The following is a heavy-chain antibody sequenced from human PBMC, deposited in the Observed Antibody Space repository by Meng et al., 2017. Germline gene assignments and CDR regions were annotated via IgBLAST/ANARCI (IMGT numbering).Heavy chain of an antibody. CDR3: AREGVVVVAWSSIHVESWFDP. CDR2: IYYSGST. Sequence: SETLSLTCTVSGCSISSSSYYWGWIRQPPGKGLEWTGSIYYSGSTYYNPSLKSRVTISVDTAKNQFSLKLSSVTAADTAVYYCAREGVVVVAWSSIHVESWFDPWGQGTLVTVSS. V-gene: IGHV4-39*07. CDR1: GCSISSSSYY. J-gene: IGHJ5*02. D-gene: IGHD2-15*01.